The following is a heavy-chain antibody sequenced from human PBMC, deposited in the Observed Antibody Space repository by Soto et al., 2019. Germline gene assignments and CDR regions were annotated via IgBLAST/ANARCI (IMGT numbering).Heavy chain of an antibody. CDR2: INSDGSSI. CDR3: ARAFCSGGSCYLGNWYFDL. Sequence: EVQLVESGGGLVQPGGSLRLSCAASGFTFSSYWMNWVRQAPGKGLVWVSRINSDGSSITYADSVKGRFTISRDNAKNTLYLQMSTLRAEDTAVYYCARAFCSGGSCYLGNWYFDLWGRGTLVTVSS. CDR1: GFTFSSYW. V-gene: IGHV3-74*01. D-gene: IGHD2-15*01. J-gene: IGHJ2*01.